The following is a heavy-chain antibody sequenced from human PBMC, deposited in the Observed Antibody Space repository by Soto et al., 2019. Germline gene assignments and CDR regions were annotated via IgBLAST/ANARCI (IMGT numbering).Heavy chain of an antibody. CDR2: ISGHDDKT. V-gene: IGHV1-18*01. Sequence: QVQLVQSGAELKRPGASVKVSCKASGYSFSTCGITWVRQAPGQGLEWMGWISGHDDKTKLAENFQGRVTMTTDTSTSGGYMEMGRLKFDDTAVYYCARGGGGGISFSPHVWFPSDGIDIWGQGTMVTVSS. J-gene: IGHJ3*02. D-gene: IGHD3-16*02. CDR1: GYSFSTCG. CDR3: ARGGGGGISFSPHVWFPSDGIDI.